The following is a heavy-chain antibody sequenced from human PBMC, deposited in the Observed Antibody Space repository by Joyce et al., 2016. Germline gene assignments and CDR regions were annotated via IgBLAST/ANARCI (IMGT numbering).Heavy chain of an antibody. CDR1: GYFFTTYG. V-gene: IGHV1-18*01. J-gene: IGHJ3*02. Sequence: QVQLLQSGSEVKKPGASAEVSCKASGYFFTTYGISWVRQAPGRGFEWMGWISAHHGNTKYAQKFRGRVTMTIDPATSTAYMELESLRSDDSAVYYCARDIHYYNSSGYYWGAFDIWGQGTMVSVSS. CDR3: ARDIHYYNSSGYYWGAFDI. D-gene: IGHD3-22*01. CDR2: ISAHHGNT.